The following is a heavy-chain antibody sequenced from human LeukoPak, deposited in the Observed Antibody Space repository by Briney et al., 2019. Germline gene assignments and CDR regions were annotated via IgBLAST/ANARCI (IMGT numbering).Heavy chain of an antibody. D-gene: IGHD3-10*01. CDR1: GSTFRSYA. CDR3: ARGTELEWRLVDY. Sequence: HPGGSLRLSCAASGSTFRSYAMHWVRQAPGKGLEYVSGISSNGGSTYYADSVKGRFTISRDNSKNTLYLQMGSLRAEDMAVYYCARGTELEWRLVDYWGQGTLVTVSS. CDR2: ISSNGGST. J-gene: IGHJ4*02. V-gene: IGHV3-64*02.